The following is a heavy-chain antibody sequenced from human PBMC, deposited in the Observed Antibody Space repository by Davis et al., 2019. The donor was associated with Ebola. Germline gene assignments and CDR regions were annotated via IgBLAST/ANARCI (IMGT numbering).Heavy chain of an antibody. CDR1: GFTFSSYA. CDR3: AKDPSYYDILTGPNPMYYFDY. D-gene: IGHD3-9*01. CDR2: ISGSGGST. J-gene: IGHJ4*02. V-gene: IGHV3-23*01. Sequence: PGGSLRLSCAASGFTFSSYAMSWVRQAPGKGLEWVSAISGSGGSTYYADSVKGRFTISRDNSKNTLYLQMNSLRAEDTAVYYCAKDPSYYDILTGPNPMYYFDYWGQGTLVTVSS.